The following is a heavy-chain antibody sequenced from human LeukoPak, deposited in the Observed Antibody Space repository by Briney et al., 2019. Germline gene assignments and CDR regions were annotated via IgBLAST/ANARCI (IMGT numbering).Heavy chain of an antibody. J-gene: IGHJ4*02. CDR2: ISAYNGNT. Sequence: GASVKVPCKASGYTFTSYGISWVRQAPGQGLEWMGWISAYNGNTNYAQKLQGRVTMTTDTSTSTAYMELRSLRSDDTAVYYCARVVLVISAGGNYFDYWGQGTLVTVSS. D-gene: IGHD3-22*01. V-gene: IGHV1-18*01. CDR3: ARVVLVISAGGNYFDY. CDR1: GYTFTSYG.